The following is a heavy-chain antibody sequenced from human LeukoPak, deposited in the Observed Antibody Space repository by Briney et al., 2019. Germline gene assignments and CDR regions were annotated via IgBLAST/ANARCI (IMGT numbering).Heavy chain of an antibody. CDR1: GFTFSSYA. D-gene: IGHD3-10*01. J-gene: IGHJ4*02. CDR3: AKGGTMVRGTNYFDY. Sequence: HSGGSLRLSCAASGFTFSSYAMSWVRQAPGKGLEWVSAISGGGGSTYYADSVKGRFTISRDNSKNTLYLQMNSLRAEDTAVYYCAKGGTMVRGTNYFDYWGQGTLVTVSS. CDR2: ISGGGGST. V-gene: IGHV3-23*01.